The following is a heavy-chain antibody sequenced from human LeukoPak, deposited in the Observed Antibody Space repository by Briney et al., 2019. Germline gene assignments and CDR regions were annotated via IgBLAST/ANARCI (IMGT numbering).Heavy chain of an antibody. Sequence: GGSLRLSCVSSGFTFGDYSMSWFRQAPGKGLEWVGFIRSKAYGGTTDYAASVKGRFTISRDDSKSIAYLQMNSLKTEDTAVYYCTSLSGYSYGYADYWGQGTLVTVSS. D-gene: IGHD5-18*01. CDR1: GFTFGDYS. V-gene: IGHV3-49*03. J-gene: IGHJ4*02. CDR2: IRSKAYGGTT. CDR3: TSLSGYSYGYADY.